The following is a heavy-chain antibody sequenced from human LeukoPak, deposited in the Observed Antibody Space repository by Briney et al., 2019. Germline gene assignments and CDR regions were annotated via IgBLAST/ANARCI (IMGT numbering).Heavy chain of an antibody. CDR3: AKDTLGYVQGVILYYFDY. J-gene: IGHJ4*02. CDR2: ISGSGGST. V-gene: IGHV3-23*01. CDR1: GFTFSSYA. D-gene: IGHD3-10*01. Sequence: GGSLRLSCAASGFTFSSYAMSWVRQAPGKGLEWVSAISGSGGSTYYADSVKGRFTISRDNSKNTLYLQMTSLRAEDTAVYYCAKDTLGYVQGVILYYFDYWGQGTLVIVSS.